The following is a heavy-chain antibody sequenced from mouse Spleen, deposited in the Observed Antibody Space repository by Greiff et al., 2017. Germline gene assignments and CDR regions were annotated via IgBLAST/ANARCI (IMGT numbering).Heavy chain of an antibody. V-gene: IGHV5-6-5*01. CDR1: GFTFSSYA. CDR2: ISSGGST. J-gene: IGHJ4*01. Sequence: EVKLMESGGGLVKPGGSLKLSCAASGFTFSSYAMSWVRQTPEKRLEWVASISSGGSTYYPDSVKGRFTISRDNARNILYLQMSSLRSEDTAMYYCARGHPGRYYAMDYWGQGTSVTVSS. CDR3: ARGHPGRYYAMDY.